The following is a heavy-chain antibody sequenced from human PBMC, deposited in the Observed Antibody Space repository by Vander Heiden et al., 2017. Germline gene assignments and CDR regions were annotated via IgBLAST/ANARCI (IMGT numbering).Heavy chain of an antibody. Sequence: QVQLVQSGAEVKKPGASMKVSCKASGYTFTGYYIPWVRQAPGQGLEWMGWINPDSGDTNSAQKLQGRVTMTRDTSISTAYMELSRLRSDDTAVYYCARKADYYDSSGYYYAWFDPWGQGTLVTVSS. CDR1: GYTFTGYY. D-gene: IGHD3-22*01. V-gene: IGHV1-2*02. CDR3: ARKADYYDSSGYYYAWFDP. J-gene: IGHJ5*02. CDR2: INPDSGDT.